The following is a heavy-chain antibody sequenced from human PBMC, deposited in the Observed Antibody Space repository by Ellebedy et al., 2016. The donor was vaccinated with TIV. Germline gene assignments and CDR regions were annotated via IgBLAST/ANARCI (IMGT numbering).Heavy chain of an antibody. D-gene: IGHD1-1*01. J-gene: IGHJ6*02. Sequence: SETLSLTCTVSGGSISSYYWSWIRPPAGKGLEWIGRIYTSGSTNYNPSLKSRVTMSVDTSKHQFSLKLRSVTAADTAVYYCARGNVHPLPYGMDVWGQGTTVTVSS. CDR2: IYTSGST. V-gene: IGHV4-4*07. CDR3: ARGNVHPLPYGMDV. CDR1: GGSISSYY.